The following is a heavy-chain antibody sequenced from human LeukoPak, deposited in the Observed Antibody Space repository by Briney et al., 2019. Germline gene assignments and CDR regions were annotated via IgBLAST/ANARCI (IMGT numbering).Heavy chain of an antibody. V-gene: IGHV4-34*01. CDR2: INHSGST. D-gene: IGHD5-18*01. J-gene: IGHJ4*02. CDR1: GGSFSGYY. Sequence: SETLSLTCAVYGGSFSGYYWSWIRQPPGKGLEWIGEINHSGSTNYNPSLKSRVTISVDTSKNQFSLKLNSVTAADTAVYYCARASRGYSYGYWGQGTLVTVSS. CDR3: ARASRGYSYGY.